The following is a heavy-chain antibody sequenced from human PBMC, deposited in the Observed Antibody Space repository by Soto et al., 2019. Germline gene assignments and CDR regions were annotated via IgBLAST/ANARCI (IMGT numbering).Heavy chain of an antibody. CDR2: IHYSGRT. D-gene: IGHD6-6*01. Sequence: SETLSLTCTVSGGSITDFYWSWIRQPPGKALEWIGYIHYSGRTDYNPSLQSRVTISVDPSKTQFSLSLRSVTSADTAVYYCARLGGVAAPTFDYWGPGALASVSA. V-gene: IGHV4-59*01. J-gene: IGHJ4*01. CDR1: GGSITDFY. CDR3: ARLGGVAAPTFDY.